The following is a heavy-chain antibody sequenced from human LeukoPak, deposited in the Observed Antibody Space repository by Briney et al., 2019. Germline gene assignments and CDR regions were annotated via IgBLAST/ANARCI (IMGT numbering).Heavy chain of an antibody. CDR2: MYYSGSP. J-gene: IGHJ4*02. D-gene: IGHD3-3*01. CDR1: GGSISSGGSY. V-gene: IGHV4-31*03. CDR3: ARAVNDFWSGFSYYFDC. Sequence: SETLSLTRTVSGGSISSGGSYWTWIRQHPGKGLEWIGYMYYSGSPYYNPSLRSRLTISVDTSKNQFSLKLSSVTAADTAVYYCARAVNDFWSGFSYYFDCWGQGTLVTVSS.